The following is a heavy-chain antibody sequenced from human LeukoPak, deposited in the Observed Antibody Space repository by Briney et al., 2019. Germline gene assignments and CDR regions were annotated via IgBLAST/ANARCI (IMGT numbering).Heavy chain of an antibody. CDR1: GDSISSGNFY. CDR2: SYSSGNT. J-gene: IGHJ3*01. V-gene: IGHV4-61*02. CDR3: ARGEAVDL. Sequence: SETLSLTCTVSGDSISSGNFYYSCVPQTAGKGLECIGRSYSSGNTAYNPSLKSRVTISVDASKHQFSLILTSVTAADTAVYYCARGEAVDLWGQGTMVTVSS.